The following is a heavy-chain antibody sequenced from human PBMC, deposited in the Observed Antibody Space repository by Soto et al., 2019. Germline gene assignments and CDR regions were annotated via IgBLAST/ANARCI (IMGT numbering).Heavy chain of an antibody. D-gene: IGHD3-22*01. V-gene: IGHV4-31*03. CDR3: ARDPGNRYYESSAPPRGFDP. CDR1: GGSISSGGYY. Sequence: PSETLSLTCTVSGGSISSGGYYWSWIRQHPGKGLEWIGYIYYSGSTYYNPSLKSRVTISVDTSKNQFSLKLSSVTAADTAVYYCARDPGNRYYESSAPPRGFDPWGQGTLVTV. CDR2: IYYSGST. J-gene: IGHJ5*02.